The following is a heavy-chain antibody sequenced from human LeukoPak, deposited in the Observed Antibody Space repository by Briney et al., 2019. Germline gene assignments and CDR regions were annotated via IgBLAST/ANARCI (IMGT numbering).Heavy chain of an antibody. J-gene: IGHJ3*02. CDR2: ISSSSSYI. CDR3: ARDPPDPRYYDFWSGYHAFDI. Sequence: PGGSLRLSRAASGFTFSSYSMNWVRQAPGKGLEWVSSISSSSSYIYYADSVKGRFTISRDNAKNSLYLQMNSLRAEDTAVYYCARDPPDPRYYDFWSGYHAFDIWGQGTMVTVSS. D-gene: IGHD3-3*01. V-gene: IGHV3-21*01. CDR1: GFTFSSYS.